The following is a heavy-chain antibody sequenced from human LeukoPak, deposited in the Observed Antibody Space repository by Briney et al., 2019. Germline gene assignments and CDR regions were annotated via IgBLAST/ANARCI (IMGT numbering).Heavy chain of an antibody. CDR1: GYTFTCYY. CDR2: INPNSGGT. Sequence: ASVKVSCKASGYTFTCYYMHWVRQAPGQGLEWMGWINPNSGGTNYAQKFQGRVTMTRDTSISTAYMELSRLRSDDTAVYYCARVNGRYCSSTSCYNLDYWGQGTLVTVSS. J-gene: IGHJ4*02. CDR3: ARVNGRYCSSTSCYNLDY. V-gene: IGHV1-2*02. D-gene: IGHD2-2*02.